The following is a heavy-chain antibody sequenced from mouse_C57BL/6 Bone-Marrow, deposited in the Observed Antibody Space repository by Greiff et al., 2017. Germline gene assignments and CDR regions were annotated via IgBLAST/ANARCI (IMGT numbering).Heavy chain of an antibody. CDR2: IDPSASYT. CDR1: GYTFTSYW. Sequence: QVQLQQPGAELVMPGASVKLSCKASGYTFTSYWMHWVKQRPGQGLEWIGEIDPSASYTNYNQKFKGKSTLTVDKSSSTAYMQLSSLTSEDSAVYYCARDFFDVWGTGTTVTVSS. CDR3: ARDFFDV. V-gene: IGHV1-69*01. J-gene: IGHJ1*03.